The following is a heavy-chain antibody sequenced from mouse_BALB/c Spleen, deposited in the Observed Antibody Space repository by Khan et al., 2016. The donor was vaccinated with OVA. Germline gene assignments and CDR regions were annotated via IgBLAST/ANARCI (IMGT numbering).Heavy chain of an antibody. V-gene: IGHV1-7*01. D-gene: IGHD3-3*01. CDR3: AGRAH. CDR1: GYTFTSYW. Sequence: QMQLEESGAELAKPGASVKMSCKASGYTFTSYWMHWVKQRPGQGLEWIGYINPSTGYTEYNQKFKDKATLTADKSSSTAYMQPSSLTSEDSAVYYCAGRAHWGQGTTLTVSS. CDR2: INPSTGYT. J-gene: IGHJ2*01.